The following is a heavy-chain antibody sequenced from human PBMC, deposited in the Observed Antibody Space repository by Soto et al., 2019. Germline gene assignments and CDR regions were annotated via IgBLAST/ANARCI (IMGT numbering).Heavy chain of an antibody. CDR3: ARGGYCSSTSCYPQYSQH. CDR2: ISSSGSTI. CDR1: GFIFSDYY. J-gene: IGHJ1*01. D-gene: IGHD2-2*01. V-gene: IGHV3-11*01. Sequence: QVQLVESGGGLVKPGGSLRLSCAASGFIFSDYYMTWIRQAPGKGLEWVSYISSSGSTIYYADSVKGRFTVSRDNDKNSLYLQMNSLRADDTAVYYCARGGYCSSTSCYPQYSQHWGQGTLVTVSS.